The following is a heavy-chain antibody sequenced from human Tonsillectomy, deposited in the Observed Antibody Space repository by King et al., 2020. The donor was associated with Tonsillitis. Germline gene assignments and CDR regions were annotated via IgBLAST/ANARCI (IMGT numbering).Heavy chain of an antibody. CDR3: ARVPSRNYGGSPQTYFQH. V-gene: IGHV1-18*04. Sequence: QLVQSGAEVKKPGASVKVSCKASGYTFTSYGISWVRQAPGQGLEWMGWISAYNGNTNYAQKLQGRVTMTTDTSTSTAYMELRSLRSDDTAVYYCARVPSRNYGGSPQTYFQHWGQGTRVTVSS. CDR1: GYTFTSYG. CDR2: ISAYNGNT. D-gene: IGHD4-23*01. J-gene: IGHJ1*01.